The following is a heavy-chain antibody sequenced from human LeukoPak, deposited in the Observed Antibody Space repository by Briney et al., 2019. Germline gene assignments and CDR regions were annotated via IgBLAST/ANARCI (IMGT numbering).Heavy chain of an antibody. D-gene: IGHD3-10*01. CDR3: ARERMVRGVIMFDY. CDR1: GFTFSNYW. J-gene: IGHJ4*02. V-gene: IGHV3-74*01. CDR2: INNDGSST. Sequence: GGSLRLSCAASGFTFSNYWMDWVRQAPGKGLVWVSRINNDGSSTTYADSVKGRFTFSSDNAKYTLYLQMNSLRAEDTAVYYCARERMVRGVIMFDYWGQGTLVTVSS.